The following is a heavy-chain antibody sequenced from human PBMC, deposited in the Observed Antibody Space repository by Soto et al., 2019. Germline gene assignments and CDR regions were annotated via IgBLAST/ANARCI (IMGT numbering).Heavy chain of an antibody. J-gene: IGHJ4*02. V-gene: IGHV1-69*13. CDR1: GGTFSSYA. D-gene: IGHD3-22*01. Sequence: GASVKVSCKASGGTFSSYAISWVRQAPGQGLEWMGGIIPIFGTANYAQKFQGRVTITADESTSTAYMELSSLRSEDTAVYYCARERHRYSSGYVFDYWGQGTLVTVSS. CDR3: ARERHRYSSGYVFDY. CDR2: IIPIFGTA.